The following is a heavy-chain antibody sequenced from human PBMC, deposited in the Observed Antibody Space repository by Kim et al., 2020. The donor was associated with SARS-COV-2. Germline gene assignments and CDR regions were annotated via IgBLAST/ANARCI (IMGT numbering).Heavy chain of an antibody. J-gene: IGHJ6*02. CDR3: ARARGMDV. CDR2: INQDGSEK. Sequence: GGSLRLSCAASGFTFSSYAMTWVRQAPGKGLEWVANINQDGSEKYYVDSVKGRCTISSDNAKNSLYLQMNSLRAEDTAEYYGARARGMDVWGQGPTVTVSS. CDR1: GFTFSSYA. V-gene: IGHV3-7*03.